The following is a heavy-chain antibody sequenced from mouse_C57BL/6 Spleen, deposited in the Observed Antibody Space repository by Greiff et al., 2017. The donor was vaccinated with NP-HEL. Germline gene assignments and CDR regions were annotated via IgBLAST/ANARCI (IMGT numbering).Heavy chain of an antibody. CDR1: GYTFTDYE. D-gene: IGHD2-3*01. CDR3: TRDGYYVESAMDY. V-gene: IGHV1-15*01. CDR2: IDPETGGT. J-gene: IGHJ4*01. Sequence: VKLQQSGAELVRPGASVTLSCKASGYTFTDYEMHWVKQTPVHGLEWIGAIDPETGGTAYNQKFKGKAILTADKSSSTAYVELRSLTSEDSAVYYCTRDGYYVESAMDYWGQGTSVTVSS.